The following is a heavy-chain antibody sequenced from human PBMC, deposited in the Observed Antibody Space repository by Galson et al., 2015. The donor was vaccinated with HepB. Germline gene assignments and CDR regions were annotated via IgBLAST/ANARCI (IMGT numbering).Heavy chain of an antibody. D-gene: IGHD2-15*01. Sequence: SETLSLTCTVSGGSISSSSYYWGWIRQPPGMGLEWIASIYYSGSTYYTPSLKSRVTISVDTSKNQFSLKLSSVTAADTAVYYCASPQRYCSGGRCSHRNLDHWGQGTQVTVSS. CDR1: GGSISSSSYY. V-gene: IGHV4-39*01. J-gene: IGHJ4*02. CDR3: ASPQRYCSGGRCSHRNLDH. CDR2: IYYSGST.